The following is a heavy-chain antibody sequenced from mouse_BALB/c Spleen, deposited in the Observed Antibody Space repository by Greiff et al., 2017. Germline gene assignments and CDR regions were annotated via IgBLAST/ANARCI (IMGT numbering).Heavy chain of an antibody. CDR2: ISDGGSYT. Sequence: EVQGVESGGGLVKPGGSLKLSCAASGFTFSDYYMYWVRQTPEKRLEWVATISDGGSYTYYPDSVKGRFTISRDNAKNNLYLQMSSLKSEDTAMYYCAREDYDYDKAYYAMDYWGQGTSVTVSS. D-gene: IGHD2-4*01. CDR1: GFTFSDYY. V-gene: IGHV5-4*02. CDR3: AREDYDYDKAYYAMDY. J-gene: IGHJ4*01.